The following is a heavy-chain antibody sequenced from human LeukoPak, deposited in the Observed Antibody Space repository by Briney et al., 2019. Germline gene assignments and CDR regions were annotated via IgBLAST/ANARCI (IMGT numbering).Heavy chain of an antibody. CDR1: ELTFSSYG. CDR3: AKDSSDVDCSGGSCYYFDY. J-gene: IGHJ4*02. CDR2: IRYDGRNK. V-gene: IGHV3-30*02. D-gene: IGHD2-15*01. Sequence: GGSLRLSCAASELTFSSYGMHWVRQARGKGLEWVAFIRYDGRNKYYADSVKGRFTISRDNSKNTLYLQMNSLRAEDTAVYYCAKDSSDVDCSGGSCYYFDYWGQGTLVTVSS.